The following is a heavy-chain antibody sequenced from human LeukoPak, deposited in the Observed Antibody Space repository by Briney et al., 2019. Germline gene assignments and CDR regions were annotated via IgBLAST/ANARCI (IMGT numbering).Heavy chain of an antibody. Sequence: GGSLRLSCAASGFTFDNYGMSWVCQVPGKGLEWVSAVNWNGDGTGYADSVKGRFTVSRDNAENYVYLQMNSLRAEDTALYYCARGSPTVTSIYKYHYMDVWGKGTMVTGSS. J-gene: IGHJ6*03. CDR1: GFTFDNYG. D-gene: IGHD4-11*01. V-gene: IGHV3-20*04. CDR3: ARGSPTVTSIYKYHYMDV. CDR2: VNWNGDGT.